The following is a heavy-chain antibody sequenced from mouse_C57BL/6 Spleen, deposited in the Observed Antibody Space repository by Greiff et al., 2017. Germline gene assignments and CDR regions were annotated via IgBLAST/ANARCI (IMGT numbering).Heavy chain of an antibody. J-gene: IGHJ4*01. CDR1: GYTFTDYE. CDR2: IDPETGGT. D-gene: IGHD1-1*01. CDR3: TRRDYYGSSYYAMDY. Sequence: QVQLQQSGAELVRPGASVTLSCTTSGYTFTDYEMHWVKQTPVHGLEWIGAIDPETGGTAYNQKFKGKAILTADKSSSTAYMELRSLTSEDSAVYYCTRRDYYGSSYYAMDYWGQGTSVTVSS. V-gene: IGHV1-15*01.